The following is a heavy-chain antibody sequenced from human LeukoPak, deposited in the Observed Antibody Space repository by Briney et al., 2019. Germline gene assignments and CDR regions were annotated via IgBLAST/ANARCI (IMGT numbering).Heavy chain of an antibody. CDR1: GFTFSSYV. Sequence: GGSLRLSCAASGFTFSSYVMHWVRQAPGKGLEWVAIISYDGSNEYYADSVKGRFTISRDDSKNTLYLQMNSLRAADTAVYYCATTGLVGATRKGFDYWGQGTLVTVSS. V-gene: IGHV3-30*04. CDR3: ATTGLVGATRKGFDY. CDR2: ISYDGSNE. J-gene: IGHJ4*02. D-gene: IGHD1-26*01.